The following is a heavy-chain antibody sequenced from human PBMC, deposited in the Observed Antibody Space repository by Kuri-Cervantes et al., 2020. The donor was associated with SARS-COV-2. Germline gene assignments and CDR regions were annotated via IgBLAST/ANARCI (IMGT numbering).Heavy chain of an antibody. CDR3: AKEERTAFDY. Sequence: GESLKISCAASGSTFSSYGMHWVRQAPGKGLEWVAVISYDGSNKYYADSVKGRFTISRDNSKNTLYQQMNSLRAEGTAVYYCAKEERTAFDYWGQGTLVTVSS. V-gene: IGHV3-30*18. J-gene: IGHJ4*02. CDR1: GSTFSSYG. CDR2: ISYDGSNK.